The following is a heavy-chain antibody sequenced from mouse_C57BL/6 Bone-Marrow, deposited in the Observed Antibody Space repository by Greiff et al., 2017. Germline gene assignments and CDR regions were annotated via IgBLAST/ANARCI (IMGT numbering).Heavy chain of an antibody. J-gene: IGHJ3*01. CDR1: GYTFTSYW. CDR2: IYPGSGST. CDR3: AREKEWLLRGGLFAY. Sequence: QVQLQQPGAELVKPGASVKMSCKASGYTFTSYWITWVKQRPGQGLEWIGDIYPGSGSTNYNEKFKSKATLTVDTSSSTAYMQLSSLTSEDSAVYYWAREKEWLLRGGLFAYWGQGTLVTVSA. D-gene: IGHD2-3*01. V-gene: IGHV1-55*01.